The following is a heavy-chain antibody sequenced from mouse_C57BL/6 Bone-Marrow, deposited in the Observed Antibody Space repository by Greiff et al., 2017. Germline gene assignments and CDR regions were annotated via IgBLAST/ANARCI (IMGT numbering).Heavy chain of an antibody. Sequence: QVQLKQSGPELVKPGASVKLSCKASGYTFTSYDINWVKQRPGQGLEWIGWIYPRDGSTKYNGKFKGKATLTVDTSSSTAYMEHHSLTSEDSAVYFCARLEFDGSSGDWYFDVWGTGTTVTVSS. CDR3: ARLEFDGSSGDWYFDV. CDR2: IYPRDGST. CDR1: GYTFTSYD. D-gene: IGHD1-1*01. V-gene: IGHV1-85*01. J-gene: IGHJ1*03.